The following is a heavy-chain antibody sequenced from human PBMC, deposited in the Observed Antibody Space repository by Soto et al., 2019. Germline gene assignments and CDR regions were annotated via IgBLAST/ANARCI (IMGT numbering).Heavy chain of an antibody. D-gene: IGHD5-18*01. CDR1: GYTFTSYG. Sequence: ASVKVSCKASGYTFTSYGISWVRQAPGQGLEWMGWISAYNGNTNYAQKLQGRVTMTTDTSTSTAYMELRSLRSDDTAVYYCARGKSNTARYYYGMDVWGQGTTVTVSS. CDR2: ISAYNGNT. CDR3: ARGKSNTARYYYGMDV. J-gene: IGHJ6*02. V-gene: IGHV1-18*01.